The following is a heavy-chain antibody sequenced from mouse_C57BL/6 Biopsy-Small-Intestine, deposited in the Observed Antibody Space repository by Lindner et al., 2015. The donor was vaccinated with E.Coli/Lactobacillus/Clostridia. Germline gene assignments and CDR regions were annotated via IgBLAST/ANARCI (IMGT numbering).Heavy chain of an antibody. D-gene: IGHD2-12*01. CDR2: VNPSNGGT. Sequence: DYYMNWVKQSHGKSLVWIGRVNPSNGGTSYNQKFKGKATLTVDKSLSTAYMQLNSLTSEDSAVYYCARDSYYSYDYWGQGTTLTVSS. CDR3: ARDSYYSYDY. CDR1: DYY. J-gene: IGHJ2*01. V-gene: IGHV1-26*01.